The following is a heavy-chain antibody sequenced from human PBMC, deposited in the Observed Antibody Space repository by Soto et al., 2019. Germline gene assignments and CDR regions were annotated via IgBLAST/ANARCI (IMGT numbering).Heavy chain of an antibody. CDR3: ARNRYSTTWFFDF. CDR2: LYSGTDT. J-gene: IGHJ4*02. CDR1: GFTVSSNY. Sequence: GGSLRLSCAVSGFTVSSNYMSWVRQAPGKGLEWVSVLYSGTDTFYAASVKGRFTISRDSSKNTLYLEMNNLSAEDTAVHYCARNRYSTTWFFDFWGQGILVTVSS. V-gene: IGHV3-53*01. D-gene: IGHD6-13*01.